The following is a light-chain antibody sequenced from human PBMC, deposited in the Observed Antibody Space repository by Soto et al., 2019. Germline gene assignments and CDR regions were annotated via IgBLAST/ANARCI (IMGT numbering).Light chain of an antibody. V-gene: IGKV1-16*02. CDR2: SAS. J-gene: IGKJ1*01. Sequence: DIQMTQSPSSLSASVGDRVTITCRASQDISNSLAWFQQRPGKAPKSLIYSASSLQSGVPSKFSGSGYGTDFTLTISSLQAEDFATYYCQQYDSFPPTFGQGTKVEI. CDR3: QQYDSFPPT. CDR1: QDISNS.